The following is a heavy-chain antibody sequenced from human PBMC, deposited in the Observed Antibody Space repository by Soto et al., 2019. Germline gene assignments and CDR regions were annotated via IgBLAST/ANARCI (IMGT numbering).Heavy chain of an antibody. CDR3: ARVGSSIAARPFDY. V-gene: IGHV4-30-4*01. J-gene: IGHJ4*02. CDR2: IYYSGST. CDR1: GGSISSGGYY. D-gene: IGHD6-6*01. Sequence: SETLSLTCTVSGGSISSGGYYWSWIRQPPGKGLEWIGYIYYSGSTYYNPSLKSRVTISLDTSKNQFSLKLSSVTAADTAVYYCARVGSSIAARPFDYWGQGTLVTVSS.